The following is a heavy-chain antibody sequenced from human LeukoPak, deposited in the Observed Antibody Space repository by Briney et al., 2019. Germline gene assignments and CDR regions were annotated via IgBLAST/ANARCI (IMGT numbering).Heavy chain of an antibody. V-gene: IGHV3-23*01. CDR1: GFTFRSYA. CDR2: ISSSGGNT. J-gene: IGHJ4*02. D-gene: IGHD1-26*01. Sequence: PGGSLRLSCAASGFTFRSYAMSWVRQAPGQELEWVSAISSSGGNTFYADSVKGRFTISRDNSKNTLHLQMSSLRAEDTAVYYCAKDGGYPFDYWGQGTLVTVSS. CDR3: AKDGGYPFDY.